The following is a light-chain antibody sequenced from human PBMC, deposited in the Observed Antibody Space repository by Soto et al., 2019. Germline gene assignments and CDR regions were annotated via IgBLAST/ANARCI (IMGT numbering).Light chain of an antibody. V-gene: IGLV1-44*01. CDR1: GLNIGAGYD. CDR2: SNN. J-gene: IGLJ2*01. Sequence: QSVLTQPPSVSGALGQRVTISCTGSGLNIGAGYDVHWYQQLPGTAPKVVIYSNNQRPSGVPDRFSGSKSGSSASLAISGLQSEDEADYYCAAWHDSLNGVLFGGGTKLTVL. CDR3: AAWHDSLNGVL.